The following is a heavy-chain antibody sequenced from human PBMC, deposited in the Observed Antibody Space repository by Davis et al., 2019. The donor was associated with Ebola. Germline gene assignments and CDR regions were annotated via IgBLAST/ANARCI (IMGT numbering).Heavy chain of an antibody. Sequence: GSLRLSCAASGFTFSKYAMTWVRQAPGKGLEWVSAINGDSDHTYYAESVKGRFTISRDNPKNTLYLLMNSLRAEDTAVYYCARIEAYGSGNFFDYWGQGTLVTVSS. CDR3: ARIEAYGSGNFFDY. J-gene: IGHJ4*02. V-gene: IGHV3-23*01. D-gene: IGHD3-10*01. CDR2: INGDSDHT. CDR1: GFTFSKYA.